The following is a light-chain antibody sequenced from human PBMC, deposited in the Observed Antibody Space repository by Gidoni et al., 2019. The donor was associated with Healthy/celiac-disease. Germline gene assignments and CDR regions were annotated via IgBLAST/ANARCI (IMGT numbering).Light chain of an antibody. CDR1: QSVSSSY. V-gene: IGKV3-20*01. CDR3: QQYGSSPWT. Sequence: EIVLTPSPGTLSLSPGERATLPCRASQSVSSSYLAWYQQKPGQAPRLLIYGASSRATGIPDRFSGSGSGTDFTLTISRLEPEDFAVYYCQQYGSSPWTFXQXTKVEIK. J-gene: IGKJ1*01. CDR2: GAS.